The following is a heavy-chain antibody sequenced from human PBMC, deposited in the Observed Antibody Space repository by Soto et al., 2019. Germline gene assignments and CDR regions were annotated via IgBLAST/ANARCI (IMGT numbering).Heavy chain of an antibody. J-gene: IGHJ4*02. D-gene: IGHD3-16*01. CDR2: IYYSGST. Sequence: QLQLQESGPGLVKPSETLSLTCTVSGGSISSSSYYWGWIRQPPGKGLEWIGSIYYSGSTYYNPPLKSRVTISVDTSKNQFSLKLSSVTAADTAVYYCATYYDYIWGTYELNDYWGQGTLVTVSS. V-gene: IGHV4-39*01. CDR1: GGSISSSSYY. CDR3: ATYYDYIWGTYELNDY.